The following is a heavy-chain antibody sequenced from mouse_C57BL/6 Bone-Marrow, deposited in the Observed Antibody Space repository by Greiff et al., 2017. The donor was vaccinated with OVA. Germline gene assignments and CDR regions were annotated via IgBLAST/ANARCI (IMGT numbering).Heavy chain of an antibody. CDR2: IDPSDSYT. J-gene: IGHJ1*03. D-gene: IGHD2-3*01. V-gene: IGHV1-69*01. Sequence: QVQLQQPGAELVMPGASVKLSCKASGYTFTSYWMHWVKQRPGQGLEWIGEIDPSDSYTNYNQKFKGKSTLTVDKSSSTAYMQLSSLTSEDSAVYDCARWVLRSWYFDVWGTGTTVTVSS. CDR1: GYTFTSYW. CDR3: ARWVLRSWYFDV.